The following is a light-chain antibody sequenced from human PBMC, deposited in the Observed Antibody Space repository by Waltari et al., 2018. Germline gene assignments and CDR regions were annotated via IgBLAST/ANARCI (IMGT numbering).Light chain of an antibody. CDR3: MFWPSNVWV. CDR1: SDINVGDFN. CDR2: YNSDSEK. V-gene: IGLV5-37*01. Sequence: QPVLTQPPSSSASPGESARLTCTLPSDINVGDFNIYWYQPKPGSPPRFLLYYNSDSEKAQGSGVPNRDSGSKDASANEGILHISGLQSEDEADYYCMFWPSNVWVFGGGTKLTVL. J-gene: IGLJ3*02.